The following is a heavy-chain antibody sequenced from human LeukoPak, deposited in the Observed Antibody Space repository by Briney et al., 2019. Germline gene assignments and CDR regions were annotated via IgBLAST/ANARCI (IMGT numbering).Heavy chain of an antibody. CDR2: IYTSGST. CDR3: VTTRGIAVAPILDY. CDR1: GDPISSWTYF. J-gene: IGHJ4*02. V-gene: IGHV4-61*02. Sequence: PWETVSLTCTVWGDPISSWTYFWMWIRQPAGEGVEWIGRIYTSGSTNYNPSLKRRVNISVDTSKNQSTLKLSSVPAADTAVYYCVTTRGIAVAPILDYWGQGPLVTVSS. D-gene: IGHD6-19*01.